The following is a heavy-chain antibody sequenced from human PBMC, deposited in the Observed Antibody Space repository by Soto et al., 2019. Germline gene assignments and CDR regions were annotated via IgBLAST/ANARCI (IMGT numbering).Heavy chain of an antibody. Sequence: SETLSLTCTVSGGSISIYYWSWIRQPPGKGLEWIGEINYSGSTNYNPSLKSRVTISVDTSKNHFSLNLTSMTAAGTAAYYCARGSREWRSSTWYLNYWGQGTLVTVS. CDR2: INYSGST. CDR1: GGSISIYY. V-gene: IGHV4-34*01. CDR3: ARGSREWRSSTWYLNY. D-gene: IGHD6-13*01. J-gene: IGHJ4*02.